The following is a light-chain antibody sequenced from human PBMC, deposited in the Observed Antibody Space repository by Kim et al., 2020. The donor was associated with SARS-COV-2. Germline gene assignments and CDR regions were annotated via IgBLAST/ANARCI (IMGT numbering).Light chain of an antibody. CDR3: QQYFSAPWT. Sequence: GTINCKSSQNVLDNSNNKNYLAWYQQKPGQPPKLLIYWASTRDSGVPDRFSGSGSGTDFTLTISSLQAEDVAVYYCQQYFSAPWTFGQGTKVDIK. CDR1: QNVLDNSNNKNY. V-gene: IGKV4-1*01. CDR2: WAS. J-gene: IGKJ1*01.